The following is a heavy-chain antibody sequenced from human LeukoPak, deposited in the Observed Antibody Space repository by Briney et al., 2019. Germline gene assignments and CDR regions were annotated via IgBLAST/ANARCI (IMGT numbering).Heavy chain of an antibody. CDR3: VRERQQVQTDWFDP. CDR2: INTDGRST. D-gene: IGHD1-1*01. J-gene: IGHJ5*02. CDR1: GFTFNRYW. V-gene: IGHV3-74*01. Sequence: PGGSLRLSCAASGFTFNRYWMHWVRQAPGKGLVWVSRINTDGRSTSYADFVKGRFTISRDKAKNTRYLQMNSLRAEDTAVYYCVRERQQVQTDWFDPWGQGTLVTVSS.